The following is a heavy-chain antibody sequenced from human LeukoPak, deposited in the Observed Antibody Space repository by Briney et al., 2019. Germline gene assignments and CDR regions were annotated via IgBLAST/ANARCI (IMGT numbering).Heavy chain of an antibody. D-gene: IGHD4-17*01. Sequence: GGSLRLSCAASGFTFSSCAMSWVRQAPGKGLEWVSAISGSGGSTYYADSVKGRFTISRDNSKNTLYLQMNSLRAEDTAVYYCAKDQDRYGDYPFDYWGQGTLVTVSS. CDR2: ISGSGGST. V-gene: IGHV3-23*01. J-gene: IGHJ4*02. CDR3: AKDQDRYGDYPFDY. CDR1: GFTFSSCA.